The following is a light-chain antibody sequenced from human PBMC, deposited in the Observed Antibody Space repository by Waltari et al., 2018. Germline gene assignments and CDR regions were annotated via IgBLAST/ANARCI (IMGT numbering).Light chain of an antibody. CDR1: SSDIGSYSL. J-gene: IGLJ2*01. CDR3: CSYAGANLVI. CDR2: EVS. V-gene: IGLV2-23*02. Sequence: QSALTQPASVSGSPGQSITISCSGTSSDIGSYSLVSWYQQHPGKAPTLISHEVSGRPPGVSDRFSGSKSGTTASLTISGLQTEDEATFYCCSYAGANLVIFGGGTRVTVL.